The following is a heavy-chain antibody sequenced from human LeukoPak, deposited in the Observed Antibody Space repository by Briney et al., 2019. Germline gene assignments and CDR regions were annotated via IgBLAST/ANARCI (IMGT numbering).Heavy chain of an antibody. CDR1: GGSISSSSYY. CDR3: ARGKYSEQTRTPYYYMDV. V-gene: IGHV4-39*07. D-gene: IGHD1/OR15-1a*01. Sequence: PSETLSLTCTVSGGSISSSSYYWGWIRQPPGKGLEWIGSIYYSGSTYYNPSLKSRVTISVDTSKNQFSLKLSSVTAADTAVYYCARGKYSEQTRTPYYYMDVWGKGTTVTVSS. J-gene: IGHJ6*03. CDR2: IYYSGST.